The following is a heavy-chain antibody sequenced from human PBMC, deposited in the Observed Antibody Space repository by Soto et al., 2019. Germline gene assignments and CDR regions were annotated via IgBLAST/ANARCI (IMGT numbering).Heavy chain of an antibody. CDR3: VRKPQPNDY. J-gene: IGHJ4*02. CDR2: ISASNGNR. Sequence: QVQLVQSGAEVKQPGASVKVSCKASGYDFSSYGISWVRQAPGQGLEWMGWISASNGNRDYAQQFQGRVTMTSDTSRTKAYMELRSLRSHETAVYYSVRKPQPNDYWGQGPLVNVSS. CDR1: GYDFSSYG. V-gene: IGHV1-18*04.